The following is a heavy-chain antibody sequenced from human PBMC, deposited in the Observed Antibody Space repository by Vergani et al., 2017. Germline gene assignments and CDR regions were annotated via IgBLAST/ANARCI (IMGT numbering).Heavy chain of an antibody. Sequence: DVHLAESGGGFFQPGGSLRLSCSASGFSFNSYWMHWVRQVPGKGLLWVSRIKSDGSNTAYADSVKGRVTISRDNAKNTLYLQMNSLRVEYTGVYYCARARCIETCYMSNWLDSWGQGTLVTVSS. CDR1: GFSFNSYW. D-gene: IGHD3-9*01. CDR2: IKSDGSNT. V-gene: IGHV3-74*03. J-gene: IGHJ5*01. CDR3: ARARCIETCYMSNWLDS.